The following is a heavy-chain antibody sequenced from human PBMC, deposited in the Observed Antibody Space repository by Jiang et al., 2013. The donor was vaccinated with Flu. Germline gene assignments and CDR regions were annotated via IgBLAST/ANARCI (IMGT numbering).Heavy chain of an antibody. Sequence: EVQLVESGGGLVKPGGSLRLSCAASGFTFSSYSMNWVRQAPGKGLEWVSSISSSSSYIYYADSVKGRFTISRDNAKNSLYLQMNSLRAEDTAVYYCARDGSNLGRSFDYWGQGTLVTVSS. CDR1: GFTFSSYS. CDR3: ARDGSNLGRSFDY. J-gene: IGHJ4*02. CDR2: ISSSSSYI. V-gene: IGHV3-21*01. D-gene: IGHD3-16*01.